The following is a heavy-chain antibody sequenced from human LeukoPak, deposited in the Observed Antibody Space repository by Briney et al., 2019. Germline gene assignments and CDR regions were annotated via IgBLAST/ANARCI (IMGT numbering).Heavy chain of an antibody. D-gene: IGHD3-3*01. CDR2: IYYSGST. CDR1: GGSISSYY. Sequence: KPSETLSLTCTVSGGSISSYYGSWIRQPPGKGLEWIGYIYYSGSTNYNPSLKSRVTISVDTSKNQFSLKLSSVTAADTAVYYCARVSDFWSGYSVENWFDPWGQGTLVTVSS. CDR3: ARVSDFWSGYSVENWFDP. V-gene: IGHV4-59*01. J-gene: IGHJ5*02.